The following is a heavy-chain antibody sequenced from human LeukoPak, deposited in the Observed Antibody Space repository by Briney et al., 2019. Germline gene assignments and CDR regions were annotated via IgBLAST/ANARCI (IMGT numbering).Heavy chain of an antibody. CDR1: GFTFSSYA. CDR2: ISGSGGST. V-gene: IGHV3-23*01. D-gene: IGHD3-10*01. Sequence: GGSLRLSCAASGFTFSSYAMSWVRQAPGKGLEWVSAISGSGGSTYYADSVKGRFTISRDNSKNTLYLQMNSLRAEDTAVYYCAKDLITMVRGGTPTPLDYWGQGTLVTVSS. CDR3: AKDLITMVRGGTPTPLDY. J-gene: IGHJ4*02.